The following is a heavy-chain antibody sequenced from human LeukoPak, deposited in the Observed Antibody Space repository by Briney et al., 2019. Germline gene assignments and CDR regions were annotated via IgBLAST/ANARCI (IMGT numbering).Heavy chain of an antibody. V-gene: IGHV3-21*01. J-gene: IGHJ4*02. D-gene: IGHD3-10*01. CDR1: GFTLSTYN. CDR3: ARDGSITMIRPLDY. Sequence: EGSLRLSCAASGFTLSTYNMNWVRQAPGKGLEWVSSISRSTSYIYYADSVKGRFTISRDNAKNSLYLQMNSLTAEDTAVYYCARDGSITMIRPLDYWGQGTLVTVSS. CDR2: ISRSTSYI.